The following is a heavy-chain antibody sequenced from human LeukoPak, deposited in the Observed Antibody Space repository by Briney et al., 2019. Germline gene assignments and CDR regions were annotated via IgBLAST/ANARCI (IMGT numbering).Heavy chain of an antibody. V-gene: IGHV1-69-2*01. CDR1: GYTFTDYY. CDR2: VDPEDGET. J-gene: IGHJ6*04. Sequence: ATVKISCKVSGYTFTDYYMHWVQQAPGKGLEWMGLVDPEDGETIYAEKFQGRVTITADTSTDTAYMELSSLRSEDTAVYYCATPGPSRGLGYCSRTCCYNVWGKGTTVTVSS. D-gene: IGHD2-2*02. CDR3: ATPGPSRGLGYCSRTCCYNV.